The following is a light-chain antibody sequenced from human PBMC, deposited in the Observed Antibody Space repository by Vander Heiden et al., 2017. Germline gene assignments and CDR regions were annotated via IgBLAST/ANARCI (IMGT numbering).Light chain of an antibody. Sequence: DSKMTQSPSSLSASVGDRVTITCRASQSIATYLNWYQPKPGKAPILLIYPTSSLKIGFPSRFSGIGSGTDFTLPISRLQPEDFAVYYCQPSYSTPHTFAQGPKLEIK. CDR2: PTS. V-gene: IGKV1-39*01. J-gene: IGKJ2*01. CDR3: QPSYSTPHT. CDR1: QSIATY.